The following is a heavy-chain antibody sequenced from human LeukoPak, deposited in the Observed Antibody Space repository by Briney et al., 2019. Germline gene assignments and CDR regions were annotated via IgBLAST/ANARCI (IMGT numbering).Heavy chain of an antibody. Sequence: GGSLRLSCAGSGLTFSSYWMSWIRQAPGKGPEWVANIKQDGREKHYVDSVKGRFTISRDNAKNSLYLQMNSLRAEDTAIYYCTRDEAAATDWGQGTLVTVSS. V-gene: IGHV3-7*01. J-gene: IGHJ4*02. CDR1: GLTFSSYW. CDR2: IKQDGREK. D-gene: IGHD6-13*01. CDR3: TRDEAAATD.